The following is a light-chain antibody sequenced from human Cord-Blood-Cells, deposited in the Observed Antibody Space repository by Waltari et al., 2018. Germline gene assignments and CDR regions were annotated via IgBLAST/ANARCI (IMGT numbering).Light chain of an antibody. Sequence: SYELTQPPSVSVSPGQTASITCSGDALPTQYAYWYQHKPGQAPVLWIYKDSERPSGIPERFSGSSSGTTVTLTISGVQAEDEADYYCQSADSSGTYVVFGGGTKLTVL. CDR3: QSADSSGTYVV. J-gene: IGLJ2*01. CDR1: ALPTQY. V-gene: IGLV3-25*03. CDR2: KDS.